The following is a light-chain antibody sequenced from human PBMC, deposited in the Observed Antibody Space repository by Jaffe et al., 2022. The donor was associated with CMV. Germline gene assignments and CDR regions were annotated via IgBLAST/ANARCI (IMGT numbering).Light chain of an antibody. J-gene: IGKJ1*01. Sequence: DIQMTQSPSTLSAFVGDSVTITCRASQTITDSLAWYQQRPGKAPKVLMYRSSSLESGVPSRFSGSGSGTEFTLAISGLQPDDFATYYCQQYHSYPVTFGQGTKVEIK. CDR3: QQYHSYPVT. CDR2: RSS. V-gene: IGKV1-5*03. CDR1: QTITDS.